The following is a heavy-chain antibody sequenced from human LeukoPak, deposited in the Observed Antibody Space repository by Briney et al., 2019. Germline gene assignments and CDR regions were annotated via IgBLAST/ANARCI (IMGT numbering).Heavy chain of an antibody. CDR3: AREKIVVVVAATVHFDY. D-gene: IGHD2-15*01. CDR2: TNHSGST. V-gene: IGHV4-34*01. J-gene: IGHJ4*02. CDR1: GGFFSGYY. Sequence: SETLSLPCAVSGGFFSGYYWIWIGHPAGRRGEWLGATNHSGSTNYSPSLKSGVTISVDTAKNQFSLKLSSVTAADTAVYYCAREKIVVVVAATVHFDYWGQGTLVTVSS.